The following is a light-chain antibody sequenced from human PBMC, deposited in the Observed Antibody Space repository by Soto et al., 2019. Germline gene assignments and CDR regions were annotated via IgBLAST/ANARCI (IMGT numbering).Light chain of an antibody. CDR2: GAS. Sequence: IVMPQSPDTLSVSPGDRATLTCRASESVRYNLAWYQRRPGQAPRLLIYGASTRATGIPVRFSGSGSGTEFTLTISSLQSEDVAVYDCQQYVNWPPWTFGEGTKLEI. V-gene: IGKV3-15*01. CDR3: QQYVNWPPWT. CDR1: ESVRYN. J-gene: IGKJ1*01.